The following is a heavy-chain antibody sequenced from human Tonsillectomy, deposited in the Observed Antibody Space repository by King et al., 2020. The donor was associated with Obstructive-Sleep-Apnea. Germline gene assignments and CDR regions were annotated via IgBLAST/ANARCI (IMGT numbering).Heavy chain of an antibody. CDR1: GFPFSTNL. J-gene: IGHJ4*02. V-gene: IGHV3-30-3*01. D-gene: IGHD6-13*01. CDR2: ISYPGTTK. Sequence: VQLVESGGGVVQPGRSLRLSCAASGFPFSTNLMHWVRQAPGKGLEWGAVISYPGTTKYYADSVKGRFTISRDNSKTTLYLQMNDLRTEDTAFYYCVTVREGYSSSWFGPLNYWGQGTLVTVSS. CDR3: VTVREGYSSSWFGPLNY.